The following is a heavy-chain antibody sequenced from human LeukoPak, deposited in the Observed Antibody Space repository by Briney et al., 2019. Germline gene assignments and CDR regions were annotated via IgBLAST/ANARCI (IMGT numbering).Heavy chain of an antibody. CDR1: GYTFTGYY. V-gene: IGHV1-2*02. CDR3: ASLTGVGATSFDY. J-gene: IGHJ4*02. Sequence: GASVKVSCKASGYTFTGYYMHWVRQAPGQGLEWMGWINPNSGGTNYAQKFQGGVTMTRATSISTAYMELSRLRSDDTAVYYCASLTGVGATSFDYWGQGTLVTVSS. CDR2: INPNSGGT. D-gene: IGHD1-26*01.